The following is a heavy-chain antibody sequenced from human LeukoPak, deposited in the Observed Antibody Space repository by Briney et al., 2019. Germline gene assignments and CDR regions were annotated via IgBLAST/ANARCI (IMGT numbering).Heavy chain of an antibody. CDR3: ARLIAVAGDGWFDP. Sequence: ASVKVSCKASGYTFTSYGISWVRQAPGQGLEWMGWISAYNGNTNYAQKLQGRVTMTTDTSTSTAYMELRSLRSDDTAVYYCARLIAVAGDGWFDPWGQGTLVTVSS. CDR1: GYTFTSYG. J-gene: IGHJ5*02. CDR2: ISAYNGNT. D-gene: IGHD6-19*01. V-gene: IGHV1-18*01.